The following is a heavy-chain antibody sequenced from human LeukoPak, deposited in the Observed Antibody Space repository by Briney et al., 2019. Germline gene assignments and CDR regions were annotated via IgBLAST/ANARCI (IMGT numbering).Heavy chain of an antibody. CDR1: GFTFSSYC. J-gene: IGHJ4*02. CDR2: INSDESTT. V-gene: IGHV3-74*01. Sequence: GGSLSPSCEASGFTFSSYCIHWVRQAPGKGLVWASRINSDESTTNYADSVKGRFTISRDNAKNTLYLQMDSLRAEDTAVYYCVRVSGAAADSCSQGTLVTVSS. CDR3: VRVSGAAADS. D-gene: IGHD6-13*01.